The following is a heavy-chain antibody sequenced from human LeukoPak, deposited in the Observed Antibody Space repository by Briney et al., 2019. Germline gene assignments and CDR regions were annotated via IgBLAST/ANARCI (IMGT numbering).Heavy chain of an antibody. V-gene: IGHV3-21*01. J-gene: IGHJ4*02. D-gene: IGHD6-19*01. Sequence: RTGGSLRLSCAASGFTFRSYSMNWVRQAPGKGLEWVSSISSSSSYIYYADSVKGRFTISRDNAKNSLYLQMNSLRAEDTAVYYCARGGQQWLVHGDYWGQGTLVTVSS. CDR3: ARGGQQWLVHGDY. CDR2: ISSSSSYI. CDR1: GFTFRSYS.